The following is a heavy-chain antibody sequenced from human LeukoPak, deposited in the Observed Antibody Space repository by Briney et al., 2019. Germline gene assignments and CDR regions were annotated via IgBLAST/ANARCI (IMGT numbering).Heavy chain of an antibody. V-gene: IGHV4-59*01. CDR2: IYYSGST. CDR3: AREMTDPIAADPAGWFDP. J-gene: IGHJ5*02. D-gene: IGHD6-13*01. CDR1: GGSISSYY. Sequence: SETLSLTCTVSGGSISSYYWSWIRQPPGKGLEWIGYIYYSGSTNYNPSLKSRVTISVDTSKNQFSLKLSSVTAADTAVYYCAREMTDPIAADPAGWFDPWGQGTLVTVSS.